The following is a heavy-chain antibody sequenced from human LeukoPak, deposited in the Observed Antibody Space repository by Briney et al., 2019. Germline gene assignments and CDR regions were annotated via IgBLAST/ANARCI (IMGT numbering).Heavy chain of an antibody. CDR1: GFTVSSNY. D-gene: IGHD2-21*02. V-gene: IGHV3-53*01. Sequence: PGGSLRLSCAASGFTVSSNYMSWVRQAPGKGLEWVSVIYSGGSTYYADSVKGRFTISRDNSKNTLYLQMNSLRAEDTAVYYCARDRGDWGDSDAFDIWGQGTMVTVSS. J-gene: IGHJ3*02. CDR3: ARDRGDWGDSDAFDI. CDR2: IYSGGST.